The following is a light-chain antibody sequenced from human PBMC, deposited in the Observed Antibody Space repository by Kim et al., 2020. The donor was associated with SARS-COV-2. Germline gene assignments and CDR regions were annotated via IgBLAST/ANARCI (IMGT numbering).Light chain of an antibody. J-gene: IGLJ2*01. Sequence: LSPGQPASITCSGNKLGNKYACWYQQKPGQSPVLVIYQDSKRPSGIPERFSGSNSGNTATLTISGTQAMDEADYYCQAWDSSTAFGGGTQLTVL. CDR1: KLGNKY. V-gene: IGLV3-1*01. CDR2: QDS. CDR3: QAWDSSTA.